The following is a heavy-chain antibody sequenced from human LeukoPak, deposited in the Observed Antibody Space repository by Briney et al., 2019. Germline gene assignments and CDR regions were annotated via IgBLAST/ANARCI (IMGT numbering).Heavy chain of an antibody. J-gene: IGHJ4*02. CDR3: ARDRGWIQFED. D-gene: IGHD5-24*01. Sequence: PGGSLRLSCAASGFTFNSYSMSWVRQAPGKGLEWVSSISSSSSSYIYYADSVKGRSTISRDNSKNTVYLQINSLRDEDTAVYYCARDRGWIQFEDWGQGTLVTVSS. CDR2: ISSSSSSYI. V-gene: IGHV3-21*04. CDR1: GFTFNSYS.